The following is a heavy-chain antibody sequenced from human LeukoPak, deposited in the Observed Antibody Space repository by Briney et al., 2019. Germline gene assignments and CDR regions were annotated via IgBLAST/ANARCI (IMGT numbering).Heavy chain of an antibody. J-gene: IGHJ4*02. CDR2: ISGSGGST. V-gene: IGHV3-23*01. Sequence: GGTLRLSCAASGFTFSSYGMSWVRQAPGKGLEWVSAISGSGGSTYYADSVKGRLTISRDNSKNTLYLQMNSLRAEDTAVYYCARGEVGATVATFFDYWGQGTLVTVSS. D-gene: IGHD1-26*01. CDR1: GFTFSSYG. CDR3: ARGEVGATVATFFDY.